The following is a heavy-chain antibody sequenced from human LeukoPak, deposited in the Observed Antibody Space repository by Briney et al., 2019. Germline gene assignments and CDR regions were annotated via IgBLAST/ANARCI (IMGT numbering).Heavy chain of an antibody. D-gene: IGHD3-22*01. J-gene: IGHJ5*02. CDR3: ARGPRVVTMIVVVITDWFDP. CDR1: GYTFTGYY. Sequence: ASVNVSCKPSGYTFTGYYMHWVRQAPGQGLEWMGWINPNSDGTNYAQKFQGRVTMTRDTSISTAYMELSRLRSNDTAVYYCARGPRVVTMIVVVITDWFDPWGQGTLVTVSS. V-gene: IGHV1-2*02. CDR2: INPNSDGT.